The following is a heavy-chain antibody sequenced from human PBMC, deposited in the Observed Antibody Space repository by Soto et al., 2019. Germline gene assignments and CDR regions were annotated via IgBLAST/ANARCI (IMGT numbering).Heavy chain of an antibody. CDR1: GGSIRSGDYY. CDR2: VHYSGNT. CDR3: AREIMAADHFDY. J-gene: IGHJ4*02. D-gene: IGHD6-13*01. V-gene: IGHV4-30-4*01. Sequence: QIQLHESGPGLVKPSQTLSLTCTVSGGSIRSGDYYWSWIRQTPERGLEWCGYVHYSGNTFYNPSLKSRATISLDTSRNQFSLNLSSVTAADSAVCYCAREIMAADHFDYWGQGALVTVSS.